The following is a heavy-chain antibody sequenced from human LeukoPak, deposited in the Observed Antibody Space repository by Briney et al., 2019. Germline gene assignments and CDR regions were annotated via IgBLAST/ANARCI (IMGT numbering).Heavy chain of an antibody. Sequence: GGSLRLSCAASGFTFDDYAMHWVGQAPGKGLDWVSGISWNSGSIGYADSVKGRFTISRDNAKNSLYLQMNRLRAEDTALYYCAKDKDIVVVPAAMVPHEGLYDRMDVWGQGTTVTVSS. J-gene: IGHJ6*02. V-gene: IGHV3-9*01. CDR2: ISWNSGSI. CDR1: GFTFDDYA. CDR3: AKDKDIVVVPAAMVPHEGLYDRMDV. D-gene: IGHD2-2*01.